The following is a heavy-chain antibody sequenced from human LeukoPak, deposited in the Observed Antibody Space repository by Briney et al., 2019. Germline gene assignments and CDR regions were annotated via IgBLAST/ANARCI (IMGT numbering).Heavy chain of an antibody. CDR1: GYTFTSYD. V-gene: IGHV1-8*01. CDR3: ARGVEYYDFWSGYRNWFDP. CDR2: MNPNSGNT. Sequence: ASVKVSCKASGYTFTSYDINWVRQATGQGLEWMGWMNPNSGNTGYAQKFQGRVTMTRNTSISTAYMELSSLRSEDTAVYYCARGVEYYDFWSGYRNWFDPWGQGTLVTVSS. D-gene: IGHD3-3*01. J-gene: IGHJ5*02.